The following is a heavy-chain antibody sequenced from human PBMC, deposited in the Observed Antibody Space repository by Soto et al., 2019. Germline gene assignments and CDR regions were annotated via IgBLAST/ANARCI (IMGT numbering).Heavy chain of an antibody. CDR2: IYYSGST. J-gene: IGHJ4*02. Sequence: SETLSLTCAVYGGSFSGYYWSWIRQPPGKGLEWIGYIYYSGSTNYNPSLKSRVTISVDTSKNQFSLKLSSVTAADTAVYYFAKSYGNAWYNYWGQGTQVTVSS. CDR3: AKSYGNAWYNY. D-gene: IGHD3-10*01. V-gene: IGHV4-59*08. CDR1: GGSFSGYY.